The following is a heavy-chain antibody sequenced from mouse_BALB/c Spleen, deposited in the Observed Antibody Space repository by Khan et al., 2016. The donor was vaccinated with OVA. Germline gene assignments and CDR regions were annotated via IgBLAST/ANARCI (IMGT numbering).Heavy chain of an antibody. CDR2: ISTDSVNT. CDR1: GYTFTDYS. V-gene: IGHV1S137*01. Sequence: QVQLKQSGPELVRPGVSVKISCKGSGYTFTDYSMHWVKQSHAKSLEWIGVISTDSVNTNYNQKFKGKATLTVDKSSSTAYMELARMTSEDSAMYYWAISDYFDYWGQGTTLTVSS. J-gene: IGHJ2*01. D-gene: IGHD1-3*01. CDR3: AISDYFDY.